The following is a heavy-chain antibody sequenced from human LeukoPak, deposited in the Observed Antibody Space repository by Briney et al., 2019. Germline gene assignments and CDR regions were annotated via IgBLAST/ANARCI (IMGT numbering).Heavy chain of an antibody. CDR3: VSTIFGVVYDYYYYMDV. CDR2: IKQDGSEK. Sequence: GGSLRLSCAASGFTFSSYWMSWVRQAPGKGLEWVANIKQDGSEKYYVDSVKGRFTISRDNAKNSLYLQMNSLRAEDTAVYYCVSTIFGVVYDYYYYMDVWGKGTTVTVS. V-gene: IGHV3-7*01. J-gene: IGHJ6*03. D-gene: IGHD3-3*01. CDR1: GFTFSSYW.